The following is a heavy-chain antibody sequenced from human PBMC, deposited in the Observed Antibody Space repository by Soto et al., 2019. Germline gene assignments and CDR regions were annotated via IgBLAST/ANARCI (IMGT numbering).Heavy chain of an antibody. Sequence: PSETLSLTCAVSCGSISSSNWWSWVRQPPGKGLEWIGEIYHSGSTNYNPSLKSRVTISVDRSKNQFSLKLSSVTAADTAVYYCARGSPNNRIAVAGNAFDYWGQGTLVTVSS. D-gene: IGHD6-19*01. V-gene: IGHV4-4*02. CDR2: IYHSGST. CDR1: CGSISSSNW. J-gene: IGHJ4*02. CDR3: ARGSPNNRIAVAGNAFDY.